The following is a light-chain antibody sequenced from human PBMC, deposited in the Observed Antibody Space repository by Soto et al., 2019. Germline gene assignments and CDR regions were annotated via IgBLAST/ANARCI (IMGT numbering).Light chain of an antibody. J-gene: IGLJ3*02. CDR1: SSNIGNNT. CDR2: GNN. CDR3: AAWDDSLNGPV. Sequence: QSVLTQPPSASGTPGQRFTISCSGSSSNIGNNTVNWYQQLPGTAPKLLIYGNNHRTSGVPDRFSGSKSGTSASLANSGLQSEDEADYFCAAWDDSLNGPVFGGGTKLTVL. V-gene: IGLV1-44*01.